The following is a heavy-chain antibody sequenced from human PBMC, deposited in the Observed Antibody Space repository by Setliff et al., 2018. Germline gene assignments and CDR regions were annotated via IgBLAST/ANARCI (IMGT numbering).Heavy chain of an antibody. D-gene: IGHD3-10*01. CDR1: GYTFTGYY. CDR3: ARGVREPITMVRGVIKYGWFDP. V-gene: IGHV1-2*02. CDR2: INPNSGGT. Sequence: ASVQVSCKASGYTFTGYYMHWVRQAPGQGLEWMGWINPNSGGTNYAQKFQGGVTMTRDTSISTAYMELSRLRSGDTAVYYCARGVREPITMVRGVIKYGWFDPWGQGTQVTVSS. J-gene: IGHJ5*02.